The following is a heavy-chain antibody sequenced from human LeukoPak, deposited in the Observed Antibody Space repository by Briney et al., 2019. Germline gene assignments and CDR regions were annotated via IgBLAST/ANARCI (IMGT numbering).Heavy chain of an antibody. Sequence: PSETLSLTCTVSGGSISSYYWSWIRQPAGKGLEWIGRIYTTGNTNYNPSLKSRVTMSIDTSKNQFSLKLTSVTAADTAVYYCARDGAFRQPDRISDYWGQGTLVTVSS. D-gene: IGHD1-14*01. V-gene: IGHV4-4*07. CDR2: IYTTGNT. J-gene: IGHJ4*02. CDR1: GGSISSYY. CDR3: ARDGAFRQPDRISDY.